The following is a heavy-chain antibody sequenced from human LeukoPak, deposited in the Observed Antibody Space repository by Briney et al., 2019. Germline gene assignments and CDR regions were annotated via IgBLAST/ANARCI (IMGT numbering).Heavy chain of an antibody. Sequence: GGSLRLFCAASGFTFSSYWMHWVRQAPGQGLVWVSRINSDGSSTSYADSVKGRFTISRDNAKNTLYLQMNSLRAEDTAVYYCAREYCSGGSCLGDFDYWGQGTLVTVSS. CDR3: AREYCSGGSCLGDFDY. CDR2: INSDGSST. J-gene: IGHJ4*02. D-gene: IGHD2-15*01. CDR1: GFTFSSYW. V-gene: IGHV3-74*01.